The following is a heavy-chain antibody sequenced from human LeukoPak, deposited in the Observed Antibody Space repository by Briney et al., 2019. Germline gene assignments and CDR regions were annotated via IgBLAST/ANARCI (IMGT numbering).Heavy chain of an antibody. V-gene: IGHV4-34*01. CDR2: INHSGST. CDR3: ARGFHYYGSGSYYKKYNWFDP. J-gene: IGHJ5*02. CDR1: GGSFSGYY. Sequence: PSETLSLTCAVYGGSFSGYYWSWIRRPPGKGLEWIGEINHSGSTNYNPSLKSRVTISVDTSKNQFSLKLSSVTAADTAVYYCARGFHYYGSGSYYKKYNWFDPWGQGTLVTVSS. D-gene: IGHD3-10*01.